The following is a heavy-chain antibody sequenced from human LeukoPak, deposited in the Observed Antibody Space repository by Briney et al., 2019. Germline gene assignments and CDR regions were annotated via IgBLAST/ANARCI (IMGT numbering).Heavy chain of an antibody. Sequence: SETLSLTCSVSGGSISSFSWSWIRQPAGKGLECLGRLYTSGSTNYNPSLKSRVTMSVDTSKNQFSLKLTSVTAADTAVYYCAKDPSSLHAWSNWFDPWGQGTLVTVSS. CDR3: AKDPSSLHAWSNWFDP. J-gene: IGHJ5*02. D-gene: IGHD3-3*01. V-gene: IGHV4-4*07. CDR1: GGSISSFS. CDR2: LYTSGST.